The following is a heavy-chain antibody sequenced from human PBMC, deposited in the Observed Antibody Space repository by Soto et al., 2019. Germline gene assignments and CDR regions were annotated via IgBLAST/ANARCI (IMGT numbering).Heavy chain of an antibody. D-gene: IGHD2-2*01. CDR1: GFTFSNYD. J-gene: IGHJ4*02. CDR2: IGIAGDP. CDR3: ARADPGYCSSTSCPYYFNY. V-gene: IGHV3-13*05. Sequence: SLRLSCAASGFTFSNYDMHWVRQATGKGLEWVSAIGIAGDPYYPGSVKGRFTISRQNAKNSLYLQMNSLRTGDTAVYYCARADPGYCSSTSCPYYFNYWGQGTLVTVSS.